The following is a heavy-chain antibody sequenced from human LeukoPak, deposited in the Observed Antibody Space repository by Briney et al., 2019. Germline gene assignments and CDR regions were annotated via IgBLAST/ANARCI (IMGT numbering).Heavy chain of an antibody. J-gene: IGHJ4*02. CDR1: GYTFTVYY. CDR2: INPNSGGT. V-gene: IGHV1-2*02. D-gene: IGHD6-13*01. CDR3: ARSIAAAGHFDY. Sequence: ASVKVSCKASGYTFTVYYMHWVRQAPGQGLEWMGWINPNSGGTNYAQKFPGRVTMTRDTSISTAYMELSRLRSDDTAVYYCARSIAAAGHFDYWGQGTLVTVSS.